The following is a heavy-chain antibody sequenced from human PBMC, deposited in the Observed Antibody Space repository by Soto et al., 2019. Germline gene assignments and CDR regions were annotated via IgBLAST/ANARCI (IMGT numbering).Heavy chain of an antibody. V-gene: IGHV3-33*08. J-gene: IGHJ4*02. CDR2: VWNDGGNK. CDR1: GFIFSDYG. D-gene: IGHD3-10*01. CDR3: TRSFSSGSGVCDF. Sequence: QVQLVESGGGVVQPGRSLRLSCAASGFIFSDYGMHWVRQAPGKGLEWVALVWNDGGNKKYADSVRGRFTISRDNAKNTLHLEMNSLRAEDTAMYYCTRSFSSGSGVCDFWGQGTLVTVSS.